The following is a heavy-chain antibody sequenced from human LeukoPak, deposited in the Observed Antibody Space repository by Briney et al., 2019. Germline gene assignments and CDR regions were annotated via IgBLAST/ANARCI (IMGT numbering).Heavy chain of an antibody. CDR2: ISSSGSTI. Sequence: GGSLRLSCAASGFTFSDYYMSWIRQAPGKGLEWVSYISSSGSTIYYADSVKGRFTISRDNSKNTLYLQMNSLRAEDTAVYYCAKVFSVRGVRTQYYFDYWGQGTLVTVSS. J-gene: IGHJ4*02. D-gene: IGHD3-10*01. V-gene: IGHV3-11*01. CDR3: AKVFSVRGVRTQYYFDY. CDR1: GFTFSDYY.